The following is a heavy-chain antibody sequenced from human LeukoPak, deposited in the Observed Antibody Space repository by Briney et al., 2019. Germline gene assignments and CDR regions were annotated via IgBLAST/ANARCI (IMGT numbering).Heavy chain of an antibody. D-gene: IGHD1-26*01. J-gene: IGHJ4*02. CDR3: AREIIRGSDYEANLDY. Sequence: KASETLSLTGTVSGASISSFYWTWIRQPAGKGLEWIGRIYNSGTTNYNPSLKSRVTMSLDTSNNQFSLRLSSVTAADTAVYYCAREIIRGSDYEANLDYWGRGTLVTVSA. V-gene: IGHV4-4*07. CDR1: GASISSFY. CDR2: IYNSGTT.